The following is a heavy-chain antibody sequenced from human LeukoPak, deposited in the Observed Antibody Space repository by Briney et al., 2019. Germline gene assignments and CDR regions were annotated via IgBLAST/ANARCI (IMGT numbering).Heavy chain of an antibody. CDR3: ARVRPYYDSSGYYPYYFDY. Sequence: GGSLRLSCAASEFTFDDYGLSWVREAPGKGLEWVSGINWNGGSTGYAGSVKGRFTISRDNAKNSLYLQMNSLRAEDTALYYCARVRPYYDSSGYYPYYFDYWGQGSLVTVSS. D-gene: IGHD3-22*01. J-gene: IGHJ4*02. V-gene: IGHV3-20*04. CDR1: EFTFDDYG. CDR2: INWNGGST.